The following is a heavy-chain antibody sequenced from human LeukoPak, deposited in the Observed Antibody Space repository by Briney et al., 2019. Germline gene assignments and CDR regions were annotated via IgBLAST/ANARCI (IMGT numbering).Heavy chain of an antibody. CDR1: GGSFSGYY. CDR3: AHVVAAKVYYFDY. CDR2: INHSGST. Sequence: SETLSLTCAVYGGSFSGYYWSWIRQPPGKGLEWIGKINHSGSTNYNPSLKSRVTVSVDTSKNQFSLKLSSVTAADTAVYYCAHVVAAKVYYFDYWGQGTLVTVSS. V-gene: IGHV4-34*01. J-gene: IGHJ4*02. D-gene: IGHD2-15*01.